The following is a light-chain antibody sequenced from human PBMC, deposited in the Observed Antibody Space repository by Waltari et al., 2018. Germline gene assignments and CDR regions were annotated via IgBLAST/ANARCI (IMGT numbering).Light chain of an antibody. V-gene: IGKV3-20*01. CDR3: QHYESLPVT. J-gene: IGKJ1*01. CDR2: HAS. Sequence: EIVLTQSPGTLSLSPGERATLSCRSSQSLSKYLAWYQQKPGQAPRLLLYHASSRAAGIPDRFSGSGYGTDFSLTISRLEPEDFAVYYCQHYESLPVTFGQGTKVEIK. CDR1: QSLSKY.